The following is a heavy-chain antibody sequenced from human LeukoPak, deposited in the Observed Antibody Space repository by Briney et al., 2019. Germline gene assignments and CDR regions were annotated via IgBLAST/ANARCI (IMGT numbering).Heavy chain of an antibody. V-gene: IGHV4-39*01. CDR1: VGSITTSSHH. CDR3: ARLTSTCTGGSCYHYYFDY. D-gene: IGHD2-15*01. J-gene: IGHJ4*02. Sequence: SETLSLTCTVSVGSITTSSHHWVWIRQPPGKGLEWIGRIYHSGDTYYNPSLKSRVTLSVATSKNQFSLKLPSVTAADTAVYYCARLTSTCTGGSCYHYYFDYWGQGTLVTVSS. CDR2: IYHSGDT.